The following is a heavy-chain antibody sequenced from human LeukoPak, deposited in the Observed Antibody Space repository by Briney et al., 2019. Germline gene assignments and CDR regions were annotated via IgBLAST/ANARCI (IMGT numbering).Heavy chain of an antibody. J-gene: IGHJ4*02. CDR3: ARVSDGSGFGDY. Sequence: PGTSLRLSCAASGFTFSNYGMHWVRQAPGKGLEWVAVIWHDGSNEYYADSVRGRFTISRDNSKNTLYLQMNSLRAEDTAVYYCARVSDGSGFGDYWGQGTLVTVSS. D-gene: IGHD3-22*01. V-gene: IGHV3-33*01. CDR1: GFTFSNYG. CDR2: IWHDGSNE.